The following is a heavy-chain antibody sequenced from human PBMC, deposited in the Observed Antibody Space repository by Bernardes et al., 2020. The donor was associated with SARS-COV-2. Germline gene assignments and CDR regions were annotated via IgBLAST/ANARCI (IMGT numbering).Heavy chain of an antibody. Sequence: RGSLRLSCAASGFTFSSYGMHWVRQAPGKGLEWVAVIWYDGSNKYYADSVKGRFTISRDNSKNTLYLQMNSLRAEDTAVYYCARDPPYYYDSSGYDYYYGMDVWGQGTTVTVSS. CDR1: GFTFSSYG. CDR3: ARDPPYYYDSSGYDYYYGMDV. J-gene: IGHJ6*02. CDR2: IWYDGSNK. D-gene: IGHD3-22*01. V-gene: IGHV3-33*01.